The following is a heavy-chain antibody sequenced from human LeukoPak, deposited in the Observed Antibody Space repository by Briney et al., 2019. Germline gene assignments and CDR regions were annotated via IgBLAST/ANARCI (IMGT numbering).Heavy chain of an antibody. J-gene: IGHJ4*02. CDR3: AKDQLEYSSGWFDY. CDR2: ISWNSGSI. V-gene: IGHV3-9*01. CDR1: GFTFDDYA. D-gene: IGHD6-19*01. Sequence: PGGSLRLSCAPSGFTFDDYAMHWVRQAPGKGLERVSGISWNSGSIGYADSVKGRFTISRDNAKNSLYLQMNSLRAEDTALYYCAKDQLEYSSGWFDYWGQGTLVTVSS.